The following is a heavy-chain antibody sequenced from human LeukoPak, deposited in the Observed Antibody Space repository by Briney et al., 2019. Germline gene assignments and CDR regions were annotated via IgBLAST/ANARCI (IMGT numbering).Heavy chain of an antibody. J-gene: IGHJ4*02. Sequence: SETLSLTCTVSGGSISSYYWSWIRQPAGKGLEWIGRIYTSGSTNYNPSLKSRVTMSVDTSKIQFSLKLSSVTAADTAVYYCARASYYYDSSGYPTGYYFDYWGQGTLVTVSS. D-gene: IGHD3-22*01. V-gene: IGHV4-4*07. CDR3: ARASYYYDSSGYPTGYYFDY. CDR1: GGSISSYY. CDR2: IYTSGST.